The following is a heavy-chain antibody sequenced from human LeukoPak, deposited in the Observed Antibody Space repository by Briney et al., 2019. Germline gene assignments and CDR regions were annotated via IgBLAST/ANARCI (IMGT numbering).Heavy chain of an antibody. J-gene: IGHJ4*02. V-gene: IGHV1-18*01. D-gene: IGHD5-24*01. CDR3: ARVENALFLDY. Sequence: ASVKVSCKASGYTFTSYGISWVRQAPGQGLEWMGWISAYNGNTNYAQKLQGRVTMTTDTSTSTAYMELRSLRVEDTAVYYCARVENALFLDYWGQGTLVTVSS. CDR1: GYTFTSYG. CDR2: ISAYNGNT.